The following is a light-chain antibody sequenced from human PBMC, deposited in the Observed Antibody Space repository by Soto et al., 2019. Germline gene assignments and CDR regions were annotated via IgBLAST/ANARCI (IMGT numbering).Light chain of an antibody. V-gene: IGLV1-47*01. Sequence: QSVLTQPPSASGTPGQRVIISCSGSRSNIGRNYVYWYQQLPGTAPKLLIQRNNERPSGVPDRFSGSKSGTSVSLAISGLRSEDEATYYCAAWDDTLNCQVFGGGTKLTVL. CDR3: AAWDDTLNCQV. J-gene: IGLJ3*02. CDR1: RSNIGRNY. CDR2: RNN.